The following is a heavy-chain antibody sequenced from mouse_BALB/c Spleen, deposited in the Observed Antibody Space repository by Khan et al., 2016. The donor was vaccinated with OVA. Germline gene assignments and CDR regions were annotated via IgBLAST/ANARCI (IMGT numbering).Heavy chain of an antibody. CDR1: GYTFTNYV. J-gene: IGHJ3*01. CDR3: AREASSWDFSFPY. Sequence: VQLQQSGPELVEPGASVKMSCKTSGYTFTNYVMHWVKQKPGQGLEWMAYINPDNAGTRYNEKFKGKATLTSDISSTTAYMELRSLTSGDSAVYYCAREASSWDFSFPYWGQGTLVTVSA. D-gene: IGHD4-1*01. CDR2: INPDNAGT. V-gene: IGHV1S136*01.